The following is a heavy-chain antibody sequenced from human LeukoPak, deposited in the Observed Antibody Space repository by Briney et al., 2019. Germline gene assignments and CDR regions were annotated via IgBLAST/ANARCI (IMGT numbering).Heavy chain of an antibody. CDR3: ARGRQYSSGWYYFDY. J-gene: IGHJ4*02. D-gene: IGHD6-19*01. Sequence: PSETLFLTCAVYGGSFSGYYWSWIRQPPGKGLEWIGEINHSGSTNYNPSLKSRVTISVDTSKNQFSLELSSVTAADTAVYYCARGRQYSSGWYYFDYWGQGTLVTVSS. V-gene: IGHV4-34*01. CDR2: INHSGST. CDR1: GGSFSGYY.